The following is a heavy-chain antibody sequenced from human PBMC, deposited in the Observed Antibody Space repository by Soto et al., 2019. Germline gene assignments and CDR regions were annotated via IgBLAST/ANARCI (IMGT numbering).Heavy chain of an antibody. CDR2: IYYSGST. J-gene: IGHJ4*02. D-gene: IGHD5-18*01. CDR3: ARADSYGSAFDY. V-gene: IGHV4-61*01. CDR1: GGSVSSGSYY. Sequence: SETLSLTCTVSGGSVSSGSYYWSRIRQPPGKGLEWIGYIYYSGSTNYNPSLKSRVTISVDTSKNQFSLKLSSVTAADTAVYYCARADSYGSAFDYWGQGTLVTVSS.